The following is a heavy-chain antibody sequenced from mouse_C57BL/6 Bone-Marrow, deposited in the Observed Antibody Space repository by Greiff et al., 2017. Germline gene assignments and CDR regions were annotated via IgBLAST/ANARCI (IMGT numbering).Heavy chain of an antibody. CDR3: LITTVVATTDWYFDV. D-gene: IGHD1-1*01. CDR1: GYTFTSYW. J-gene: IGHJ1*03. Sequence: QVQLQQPGAELVKPGASVKLSCKASGYTFTSYWMQWVKQRPGQGLEWIGEIDPSDSYTNYNQKFKGKATLTVDTSSSTAYMQLSSLTSEDSAVYYCLITTVVATTDWYFDVWGTGTTVTVSS. CDR2: IDPSDSYT. V-gene: IGHV1-50*01.